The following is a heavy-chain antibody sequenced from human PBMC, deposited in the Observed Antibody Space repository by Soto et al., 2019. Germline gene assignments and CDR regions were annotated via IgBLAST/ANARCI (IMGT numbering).Heavy chain of an antibody. CDR3: ARGFTRSSGLFDP. J-gene: IGHJ5*02. V-gene: IGHV5-10-1*01. CDR2: IDPSDSYI. Sequence: PGESLKIYFKASGYSFTSYLISWVRQMPVKGLECMGRIDPSDSYIDYSPSFQAHVTVALDKSTTTAYLQWDSLRASDTAIYYCARGFTRSSGLFDPGGQGTFLTVSS. CDR1: GYSFTSYL.